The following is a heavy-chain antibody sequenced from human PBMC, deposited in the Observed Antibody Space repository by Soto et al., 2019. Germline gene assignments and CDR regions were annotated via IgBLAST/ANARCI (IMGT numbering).Heavy chain of an antibody. CDR3: ARKDPYYDILTGPLDV. D-gene: IGHD3-9*01. J-gene: IGHJ6*02. CDR2: VSSTGST. Sequence: SETLSLTCTVSGASITQYYWNWIRQSPGKGLEWIVSVSSTGSTVYNPSLTSRVTVSLDTSKNQFSLKLSSVTAADTAVYYCARKDPYYDILTGPLDVWGQGTTVTVSS. V-gene: IGHV4-4*08. CDR1: GASITQYY.